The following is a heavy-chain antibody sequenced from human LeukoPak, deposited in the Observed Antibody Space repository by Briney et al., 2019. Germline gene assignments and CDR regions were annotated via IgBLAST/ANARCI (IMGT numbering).Heavy chain of an antibody. D-gene: IGHD3-10*02. CDR2: INWNGGST. Sequence: GGSLRLSCAASGFTFDDYGMSWGRQAPGKGLEWGSGINWNGGSTGYADSMKGRFTISRDNAKNSLYLQMNSLRAEDTAVYYCAELGITMIGGVWGKGTTVTISS. V-gene: IGHV3-20*04. CDR3: AELGITMIGGV. CDR1: GFTFDDYG. J-gene: IGHJ6*04.